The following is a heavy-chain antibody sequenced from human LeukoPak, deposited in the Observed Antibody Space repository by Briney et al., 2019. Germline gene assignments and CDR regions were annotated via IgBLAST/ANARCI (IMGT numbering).Heavy chain of an antibody. CDR1: GGSISTSSYY. V-gene: IGHV4-39*07. J-gene: IGHJ4*02. D-gene: IGHD6-6*01. CDR2: IFYSGST. CDR3: ARGGIAARPPLAFDY. Sequence: PSETLSLICTVSGGSISTSSYYWGWVRQPPGKGLEWIGNIFYSGSTYYSPSLKSRVTISLDTSRNQFSLKLSSVTAADTAVYYCARGGIAARPPLAFDYWGQGTLVTVSS.